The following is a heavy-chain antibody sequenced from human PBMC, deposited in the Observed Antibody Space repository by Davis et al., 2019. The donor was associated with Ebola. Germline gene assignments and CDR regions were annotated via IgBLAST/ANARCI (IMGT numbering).Heavy chain of an antibody. CDR2: ISSGGITT. V-gene: IGHV3-48*04. D-gene: IGHD2/OR15-2a*01. CDR3: AREGFYFYGMDV. Sequence: GGSLRLSCAASGVTFSDYSMNWVRQAPGKGLEWVSYISSGGITTYYTDSVRGRFTSSRDNSKNLLLLEMSSLRAEDTAVYYCAREGFYFYGMDVWGQGTTVTVSS. CDR1: GVTFSDYS. J-gene: IGHJ6*02.